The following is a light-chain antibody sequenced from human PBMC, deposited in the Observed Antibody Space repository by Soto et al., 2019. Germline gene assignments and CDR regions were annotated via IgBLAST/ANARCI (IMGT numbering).Light chain of an antibody. CDR1: QSVSSN. CDR3: QQFDVWPRT. Sequence: EIVMTQSPGTLSVSPGERATLSCRASQSVSSNLAWYQQKRGQAPRLLIYGASTRATGIPARFSGSGSGTDFTLTISSLQSEDFAVYFCQQFDVWPRTFGQGTKLDIK. J-gene: IGKJ2*01. V-gene: IGKV3-15*01. CDR2: GAS.